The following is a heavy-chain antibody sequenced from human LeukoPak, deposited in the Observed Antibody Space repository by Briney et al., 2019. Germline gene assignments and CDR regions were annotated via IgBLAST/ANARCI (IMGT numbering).Heavy chain of an antibody. D-gene: IGHD5-18*01. CDR3: ARDSIQLHAFDI. CDR2: IIPILGIA. CDR1: GGTFSSYA. Sequence: SVKVSCKASGGTFSSYAISWVRQAPGQGLEWMGRIIPILGIANYAQKFQGRVTITADKSTSTAYMELSSLRSEDTAVYYCARDSIQLHAFDIWGQGTMVTVSS. J-gene: IGHJ3*02. V-gene: IGHV1-69*04.